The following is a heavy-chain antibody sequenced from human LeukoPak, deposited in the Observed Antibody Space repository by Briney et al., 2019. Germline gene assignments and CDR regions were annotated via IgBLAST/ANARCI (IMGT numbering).Heavy chain of an antibody. CDR3: ARQKTFWWGPDY. CDR1: GYSFTNYW. D-gene: IGHD2-21*02. J-gene: IGHJ4*02. Sequence: GESLKISCKGSGYSFTNYWIGWVRQMPGKGLEWVGIINPDDSDTRYSPSFQGQVTISADKSISTAYLQWSSLKASDTAMYFCARQKTFWWGPDYWGQGTLVTVSS. V-gene: IGHV5-51*01. CDR2: INPDDSDT.